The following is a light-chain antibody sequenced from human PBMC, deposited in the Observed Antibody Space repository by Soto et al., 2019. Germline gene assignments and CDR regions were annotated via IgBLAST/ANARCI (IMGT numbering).Light chain of an antibody. CDR3: ATWDGSLRGGV. CDR2: RDI. Sequence: QSVLTQPPSASGTPGQTVTITCSGSSSNIGSDYVFWYQQLPGTAPRLLIYRDIQRPSGVPDRVSGSKSGSAGSLAVSALRSEDGAVYYCATWDGSLRGGVFGGGTKLTAL. J-gene: IGLJ3*02. CDR1: SSNIGSDY. V-gene: IGLV1-47*01.